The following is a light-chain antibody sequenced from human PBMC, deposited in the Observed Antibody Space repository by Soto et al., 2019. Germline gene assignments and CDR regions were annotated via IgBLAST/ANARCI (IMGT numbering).Light chain of an antibody. CDR1: QSISSN. CDR2: GAS. Sequence: ETVTTQSPATLSVSPGERATLSCRASQSISSNLAWYQQKPGRAPRLLIYGASTRATGIPDRFSGSGSGTDFTLTISRLKPEDSADYYCQQYGYTPRTFGQGTKV. V-gene: IGKV3D-15*01. J-gene: IGKJ1*01. CDR3: QQYGYTPRT.